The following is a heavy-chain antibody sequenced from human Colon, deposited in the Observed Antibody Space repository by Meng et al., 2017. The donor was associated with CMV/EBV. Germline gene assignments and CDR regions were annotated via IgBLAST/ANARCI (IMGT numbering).Heavy chain of an antibody. Sequence: SETLSLTCTVSGDSINSDIYYWDWVRQPPGKGLEWIGNVHYTGRTFYSPSLRGRPTISVDTSSNQFSLKLSSVTAADTAVYYCAGHMSEPESDPFDPWGQGILVTVSS. J-gene: IGHJ5*02. D-gene: IGHD1-26*01. CDR2: VHYTGRT. V-gene: IGHV4-39*01. CDR1: GDSINSDIYY. CDR3: AGHMSEPESDPFDP.